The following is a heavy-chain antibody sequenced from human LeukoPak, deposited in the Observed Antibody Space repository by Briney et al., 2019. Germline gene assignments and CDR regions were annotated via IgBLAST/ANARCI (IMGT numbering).Heavy chain of an antibody. CDR2: IYYSGST. CDR3: ARGQAAYYYDSSGFDY. J-gene: IGHJ4*02. V-gene: IGHV4-39*01. CDR1: GGSISSSSYY. D-gene: IGHD3-22*01. Sequence: SETLSLTCTVSGGSISSSSYYWGWIRQPPGKGLEWIGSIYYSGSTYYNPSLKSRVTISVDTSKNQFSLKLSSVTAADTAVYYCARGQAAYYYDSSGFDYWGQGTLVTVSS.